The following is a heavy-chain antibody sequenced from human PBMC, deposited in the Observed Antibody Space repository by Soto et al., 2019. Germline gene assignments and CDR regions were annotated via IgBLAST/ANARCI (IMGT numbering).Heavy chain of an antibody. CDR3: ARASDGYRSGWYVGYFDY. Sequence: QVQLVQSGAEVKKPGASLKVSCKASGYTFTSYGISWVRQAPGQGLAWMGWIRAYNGYTNYAQKFQGRVTVTTDTSTSTAYMELRSLISDDTAVYYRARASDGYRSGWYVGYFDYWGQGTLVTVSS. J-gene: IGHJ4*02. D-gene: IGHD6-19*01. CDR2: IRAYNGYT. V-gene: IGHV1-18*04. CDR1: GYTFTSYG.